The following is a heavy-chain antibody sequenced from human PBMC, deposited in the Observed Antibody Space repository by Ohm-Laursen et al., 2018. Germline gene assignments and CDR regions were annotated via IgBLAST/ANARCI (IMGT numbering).Heavy chain of an antibody. V-gene: IGHV1-46*01. CDR2: IHPAGGEP. J-gene: IGHJ4*02. CDR3: ARDPPQDTSAYYDY. CDR1: GYIFTNYY. D-gene: IGHD3-22*01. Sequence: SVKVSCKTSGYIFTNYYLHWVRQAPGQGLEWMGLIHPAGGEPNYAQNFQGRVTMTRDTSTSTVYMELTSLRSEDTAVYYCARDPPQDTSAYYDYWGQGTLVTVSS.